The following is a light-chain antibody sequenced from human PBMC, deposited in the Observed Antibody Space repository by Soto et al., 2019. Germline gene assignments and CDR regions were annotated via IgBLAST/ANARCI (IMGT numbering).Light chain of an antibody. CDR2: KDT. J-gene: IGLJ1*01. CDR3: QSSDDTGNYYL. CDR1: ELSKQY. V-gene: IGLV3-25*02. Sequence: YELTQTPSVSVSPGQTARITCSGDELSKQYVYWYQQKPGQAPVLVIYKDTERASGIPERFSASSSGTTVTLTISGVRAEDEADYYCQSSDDTGNYYLFGTGTKATVL.